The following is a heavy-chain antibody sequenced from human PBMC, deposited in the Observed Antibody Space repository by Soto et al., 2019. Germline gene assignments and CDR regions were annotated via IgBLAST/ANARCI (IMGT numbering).Heavy chain of an antibody. CDR3: ATYSLDRHCSGATCYSYYDY. D-gene: IGHD2-15*01. CDR2: IYYSGST. J-gene: IGHJ4*02. Sequence: QLQLQESGPGLVKPSETLSLTCAVSGDSISSSSYYWGWIRQPPGKGLEWIGSIYYSGSTSYNPSLKSRVTLSVATSKNQFSLKLSSVTAADTAVYYCATYSLDRHCSGATCYSYYDYWGQGTLVTVSS. CDR1: GDSISSSSYY. V-gene: IGHV4-39*01.